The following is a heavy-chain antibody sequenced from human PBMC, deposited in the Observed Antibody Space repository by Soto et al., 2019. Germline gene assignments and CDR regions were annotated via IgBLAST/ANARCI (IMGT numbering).Heavy chain of an antibody. CDR1: GYSFTDYH. V-gene: IGHV1-2*04. CDR3: ARGDSTDCSNGVCSFFYNHDMDV. D-gene: IGHD2-8*01. J-gene: IGHJ6*02. Sequence: PGASVKVSCKASGYSFTDYHIHWVRQAPGQGLEWLGRINPKSGGTSTAQKFQGWVTMTTDTSISTASMELTRLTSDDTAIYYCARGDSTDCSNGVCSFFYNHDMDVWGQGTTVTVSS. CDR2: INPKSGGT.